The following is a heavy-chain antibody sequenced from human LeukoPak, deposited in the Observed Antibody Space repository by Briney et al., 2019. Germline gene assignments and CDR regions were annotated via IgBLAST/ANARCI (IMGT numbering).Heavy chain of an antibody. V-gene: IGHV4-59*01. CDR1: GGSISSYY. Sequence: PSETLSLTCTVPGGSISSYYWNWIRQPPGKGLEWIGYISYSGSTNYNPSLKSRVTISVDTSKNQFSLKLSSVTAADTAVYYCARVARQQLLSRFDPWGQGTLVTVSS. CDR2: ISYSGST. D-gene: IGHD6-13*01. J-gene: IGHJ5*02. CDR3: ARVARQQLLSRFDP.